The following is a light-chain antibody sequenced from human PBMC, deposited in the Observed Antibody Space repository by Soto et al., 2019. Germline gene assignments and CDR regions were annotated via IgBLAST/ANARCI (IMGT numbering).Light chain of an antibody. Sequence: EIVMTQAPGTLSVSPVEIATLSCRASQYIVTNLAWYQQKPGQAPSLLIFAASTSAPGIPARFSGSGSGTEFTLRIRSLQSADFGVYYCQKYYSWPRGPFGQGTKV. J-gene: IGKJ1*01. V-gene: IGKV3-15*01. CDR3: QKYYSWPRGP. CDR2: AAS. CDR1: QYIVTN.